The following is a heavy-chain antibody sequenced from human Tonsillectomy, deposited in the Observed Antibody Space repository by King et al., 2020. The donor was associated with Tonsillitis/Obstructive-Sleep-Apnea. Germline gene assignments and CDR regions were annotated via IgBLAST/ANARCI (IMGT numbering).Heavy chain of an antibody. J-gene: IGHJ4*02. D-gene: IGHD1-14*01. CDR1: GGSISSSSSY. CDR3: ARLKRTEHRSFDY. V-gene: IGHV4-39*01. Sequence: LQLQESGPGLVKPSETLSLTCTVSGGSISSSSSYWGWIRQPPGKGLAWIGSIYYSGSTYSNPSLKSRVTISVDTSKNQFSLKLSSVTAADTAVYYCARLKRTEHRSFDYWGQGTLVTVSS. CDR2: IYYSGST.